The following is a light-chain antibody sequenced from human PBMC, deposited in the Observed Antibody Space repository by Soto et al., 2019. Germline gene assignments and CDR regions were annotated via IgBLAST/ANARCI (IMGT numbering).Light chain of an antibody. J-gene: IGKJ1*01. V-gene: IGKV3D-15*01. Sequence: EIVMTQSPVTLSVSPGERATLSCRASQTVTTDLAWYQQKPGQAPRLLIYGASSRATGIPDRFSGSGSGTEFTLTISSLQPDDFATYYCQQYNDYSPWTFGQGTKVDNK. CDR1: QTVTTD. CDR3: QQYNDYSPWT. CDR2: GAS.